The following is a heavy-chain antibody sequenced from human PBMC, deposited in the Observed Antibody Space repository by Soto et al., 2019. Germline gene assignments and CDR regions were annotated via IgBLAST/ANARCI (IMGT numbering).Heavy chain of an antibody. CDR3: ARATIFGVVIFDY. CDR1: GGSISSGDYY. Sequence: QVQLQESGPGLVKPSQTLSLICTVSGGSISSGDYYWSWIRQPPGKGLEWIGDIYYSGSTYYNPTLKSRVTRSVDTSKNQFSLKLSSVNAADTAVYYCARATIFGVVIFDYWGQGTLVTVSS. J-gene: IGHJ4*02. D-gene: IGHD3-3*01. V-gene: IGHV4-30-4*01. CDR2: IYYSGST.